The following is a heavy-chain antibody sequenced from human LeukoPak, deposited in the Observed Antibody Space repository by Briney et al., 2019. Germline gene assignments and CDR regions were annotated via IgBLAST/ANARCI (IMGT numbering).Heavy chain of an antibody. V-gene: IGHV1-2*02. CDR1: GYTFTDYY. D-gene: IGHD2-15*01. J-gene: IGHJ4*02. CDR3: ARAGGGSFRFDY. Sequence: ASVKVSCKASGYTFTDYYMHWVRQAPGQGLEWMGWINPNSGGTNYAQKFQGRVTMTRDTSISTAYMELSRLRSDDTAVYYCARAGGGSFRFDYWGQGTLVTVSS. CDR2: INPNSGGT.